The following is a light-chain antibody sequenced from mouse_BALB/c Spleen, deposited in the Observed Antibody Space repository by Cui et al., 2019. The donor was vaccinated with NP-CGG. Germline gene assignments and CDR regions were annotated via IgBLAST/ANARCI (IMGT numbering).Light chain of an antibody. CDR2: GTN. Sequence: QAVVTPESALPTSPGETVTLTCRSSTGVVTTSNYANWVQEKPDHLFTGLIGGTNNRVPGVPARFSGSLIGDKAALTITGAQTEDEAIYFCALWYSNHWVFGGGTKLTVL. J-gene: IGLJ1*01. CDR3: ALWYSNHWV. V-gene: IGLV1*01. CDR1: TGVVTTSNY.